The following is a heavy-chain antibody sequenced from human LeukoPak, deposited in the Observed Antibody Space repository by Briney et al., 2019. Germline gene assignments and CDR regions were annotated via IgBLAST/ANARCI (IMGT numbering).Heavy chain of an antibody. Sequence: GGSLRLSCAASGFTFSSYWMSWVRQAPGKGLKWVANIKQDGGEKYYVDSVKGRFTISRDNAKNSLYLQMNSLRAEDTAVYYCAKDPTVEMATTPFDYWGQGTLVTVSS. V-gene: IGHV3-7*01. J-gene: IGHJ4*02. CDR2: IKQDGGEK. CDR3: AKDPTVEMATTPFDY. CDR1: GFTFSSYW. D-gene: IGHD5-24*01.